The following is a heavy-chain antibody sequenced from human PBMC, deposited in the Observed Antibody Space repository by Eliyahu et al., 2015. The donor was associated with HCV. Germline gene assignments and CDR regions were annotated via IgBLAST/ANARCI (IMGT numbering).Heavy chain of an antibody. CDR1: GGTFSSYA. J-gene: IGHJ6*02. CDR2: IIPILGIA. V-gene: IGHV1-69*04. D-gene: IGHD2-15*01. CDR3: ASESSGGSCYSCLLVYYYYGMDV. Sequence: QVQLVQSGAEVKKPGSSVKVSCKASGGTFSSYAINWVRQAPGQGLEWMGRIIPILGIANYAQKFQGRVTITADKSTSTAYMELSSLRSEDTAVYYCASESSGGSCYSCLLVYYYYGMDVWGQGTTVTVSS.